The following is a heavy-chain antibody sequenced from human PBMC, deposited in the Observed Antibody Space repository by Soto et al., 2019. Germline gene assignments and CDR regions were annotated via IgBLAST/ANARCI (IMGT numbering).Heavy chain of an antibody. CDR1: GFTFSSNA. CDR3: AKDMSYYDSSGYYSGYYYYGVDV. D-gene: IGHD3-22*01. Sequence: EMQLLESGGGLIQPGGSLRLSCAASGFTFSSNAMSWVGQAPGKGRGWIPGFRGSGSNTYYADSVEGRFTISRDISKNTLYLQMNSLRAEDTAVYYCAKDMSYYDSSGYYSGYYYYGVDVWGQGTTVTVSS. CDR2: FRGSGSNT. V-gene: IGHV3-23*01. J-gene: IGHJ6*02.